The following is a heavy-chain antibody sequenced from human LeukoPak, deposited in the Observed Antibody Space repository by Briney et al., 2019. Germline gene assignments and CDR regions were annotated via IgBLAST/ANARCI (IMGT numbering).Heavy chain of an antibody. Sequence: GGSLRLSCAASGFTFNTYTMDWVRQAPGKGLEWVASISSSSIYINYADSMKGRFTVSRDNAKSSLYLQMHSLRAEDTAVYYCARDYGSGSHFDYWGQGTLVTFSS. D-gene: IGHD3-10*01. CDR3: ARDYGSGSHFDY. CDR1: GFTFNTYT. V-gene: IGHV3-21*01. J-gene: IGHJ4*02. CDR2: ISSSSIYI.